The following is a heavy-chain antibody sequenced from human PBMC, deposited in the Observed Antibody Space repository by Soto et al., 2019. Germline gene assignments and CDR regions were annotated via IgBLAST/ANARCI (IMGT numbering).Heavy chain of an antibody. D-gene: IGHD2-15*01. CDR3: ARAKPTAATRVFYYYYMDV. V-gene: IGHV4-59*01. J-gene: IGHJ6*03. CDR1: GGSISSYY. Sequence: SETLSLTCTVSGGSISSYYWSWIRQPPGKGLEWIGYIYYSGSTNYNPSLKSRVTISVDTSKNQFSLKLSSVTAADTAVYYCARAKPTAATRVFYYYYMDVWGKGTTVTVSS. CDR2: IYYSGST.